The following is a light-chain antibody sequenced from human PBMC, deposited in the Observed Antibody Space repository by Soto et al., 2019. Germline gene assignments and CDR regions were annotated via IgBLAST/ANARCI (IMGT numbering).Light chain of an antibody. V-gene: IGKV3-15*01. CDR1: QSVTSN. J-gene: IGKJ1*01. CDR3: QQYNNWPRT. Sequence: EIVLTQSPATLSVSPGERATLSCRASQSVTSNIDWYQQKPGQSPRFLMYGASTRATGIPDRFSGSGSGTEFTLTISSLQSEDFAVYYCQQYNNWPRTFGQGTKVEVK. CDR2: GAS.